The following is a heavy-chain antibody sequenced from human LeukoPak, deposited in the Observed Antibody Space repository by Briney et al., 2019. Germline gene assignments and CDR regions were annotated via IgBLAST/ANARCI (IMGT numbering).Heavy chain of an antibody. Sequence: SSETLSLTCAVNNGSFSNYYWTWIRQSPGKGLQWIGEISRSGTTNYNPSLKSRLTLSMDESKNHLSLTLTSVTAADTALYFCARGGGNYLCFCDRGRLDPGGQGTLVTVSS. CDR1: NGSFSNYY. V-gene: IGHV4-34*01. D-gene: IGHD2-15*01. CDR3: ARGGGNYLCFCDRGRLDP. CDR2: ISRSGTT. J-gene: IGHJ5*02.